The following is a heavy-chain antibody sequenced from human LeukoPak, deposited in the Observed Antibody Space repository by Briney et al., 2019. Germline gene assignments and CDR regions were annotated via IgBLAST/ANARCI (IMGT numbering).Heavy chain of an antibody. CDR1: GFTFSSYN. V-gene: IGHV3-21*01. D-gene: IGHD3-9*01. CDR3: ARVRYFDWLFGPDHALDI. CDR2: ITSTGSYT. J-gene: IGHJ3*02. Sequence: PGGSLRLSCAASGFTFSSYNMNWVRQAPGKGLEWVSPITSTGSYTFYADSVKGRFTISRDNAKNSRYLQMNSLRAEDTAIYYCARVRYFDWLFGPDHALDIWGQGTMVTVSS.